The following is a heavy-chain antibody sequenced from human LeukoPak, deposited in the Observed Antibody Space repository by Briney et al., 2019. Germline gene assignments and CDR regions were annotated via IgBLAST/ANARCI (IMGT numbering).Heavy chain of an antibody. D-gene: IGHD2-8*01. CDR3: AQWRYYFDY. J-gene: IGHJ4*02. CDR2: ISNSGGST. Sequence: GGSLRLSCAASGFTFNTNAMSWVCQAPGKGLEWVSTISNSGGSTWYADSVKGRFIISRDNSKNTLYLQMSSLRAEDTAVYYCAQWRYYFDYWGQGTLVTVSA. CDR1: GFTFNTNA. V-gene: IGHV3-23*01.